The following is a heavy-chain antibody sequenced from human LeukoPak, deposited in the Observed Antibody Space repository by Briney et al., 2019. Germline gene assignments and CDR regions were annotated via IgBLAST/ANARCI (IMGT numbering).Heavy chain of an antibody. CDR2: IWYDGSNK. CDR1: GFTFSSYG. Sequence: GGSVRLSCAAPGFTFSSYGMHWVRQAPGKGLEWVAVIWYDGSNKYYADSVKGRFTISRDNSKNTLYLQMNSLRAEDTAVYYCARDLERYYGSGSYLDYWGQGTLVTVSS. D-gene: IGHD3-10*01. V-gene: IGHV3-33*01. J-gene: IGHJ4*02. CDR3: ARDLERYYGSGSYLDY.